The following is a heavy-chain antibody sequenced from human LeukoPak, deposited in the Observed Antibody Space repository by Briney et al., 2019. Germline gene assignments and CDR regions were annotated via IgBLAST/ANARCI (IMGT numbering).Heavy chain of an antibody. V-gene: IGHV3-23*01. J-gene: IGHJ3*02. CDR3: AKESPVPDDAFDI. Sequence: GGSLRLSCAASGFTFNKYAMNWVRQPPGKGLEWVSSTAGTGGSTYYADSVKGRFTLSRDNSENTLYLQMNSLRAEDTAVYYCAKESPVPDDAFDIWGQGTMVTVSS. CDR2: TAGTGGST. CDR1: GFTFNKYA.